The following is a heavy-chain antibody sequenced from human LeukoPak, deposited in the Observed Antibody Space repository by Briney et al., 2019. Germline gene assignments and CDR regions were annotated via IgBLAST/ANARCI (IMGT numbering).Heavy chain of an antibody. V-gene: IGHV1-8*03. CDR3: ARGAAAGTIYYAFDI. D-gene: IGHD6-13*01. J-gene: IGHJ3*02. Sequence: ASVKVSSKASGYTFTSYDINWVRQATGQGLEWMGWMNPNSGNTGYAQEFQGRVTITRNTSISTAYMELSSLRSEDTAVYYCARGAAAGTIYYAFDIWGQGTMVTVSS. CDR1: GYTFTSYD. CDR2: MNPNSGNT.